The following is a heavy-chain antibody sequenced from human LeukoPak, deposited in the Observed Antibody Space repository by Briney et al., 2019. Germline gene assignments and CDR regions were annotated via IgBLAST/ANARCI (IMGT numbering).Heavy chain of an antibody. Sequence: GGSLRLSCAASGFTFSNYGMHWVRQAPGKGLEWVAIIWHDGSGKYYADSVKGRFTISRDNSKNTLYLQMNSLRAEDTAVYFCTRQSENFSLDYWGQGTLVTVSS. J-gene: IGHJ4*02. CDR1: GFTFSNYG. D-gene: IGHD3-3*01. V-gene: IGHV3-33*01. CDR2: IWHDGSGK. CDR3: TRQSENFSLDY.